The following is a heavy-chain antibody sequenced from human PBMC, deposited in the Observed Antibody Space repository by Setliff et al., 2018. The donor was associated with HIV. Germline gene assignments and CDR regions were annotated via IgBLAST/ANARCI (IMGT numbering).Heavy chain of an antibody. CDR2: IYYSGST. Sequence: VSGGPISSTNYYWGWIRQPPGKGLEWIGSIYYSGSTYYNPSLKSRVTISVDTSKNQFSLKLSSVTAADTAVYYCARQKRGVDAFDIWGQGTMVTVSS. J-gene: IGHJ3*02. V-gene: IGHV4-39*01. D-gene: IGHD3-10*01. CDR1: GGPISSTNYY. CDR3: ARQKRGVDAFDI.